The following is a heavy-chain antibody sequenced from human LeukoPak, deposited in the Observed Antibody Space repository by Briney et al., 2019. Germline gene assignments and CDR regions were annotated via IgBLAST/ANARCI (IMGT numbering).Heavy chain of an antibody. CDR3: ARDLGGYYGSGSLYFDY. J-gene: IGHJ4*02. D-gene: IGHD3-10*01. V-gene: IGHV3-15*01. Sequence: GGSLRLSCAASGFAFSNTWMNWVRQAPGKGLEWVGRIKSKTDGGTTDHAAPVKGRFTVSRDDSKNTLYLQTNSLRAEDTAVYYCARDLGGYYGSGSLYFDYWGQGTLVTVSS. CDR2: IKSKTDGGTT. CDR1: GFAFSNTW.